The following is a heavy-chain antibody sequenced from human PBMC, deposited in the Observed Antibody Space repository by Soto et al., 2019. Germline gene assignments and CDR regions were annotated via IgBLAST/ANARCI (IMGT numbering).Heavy chain of an antibody. CDR1: GYTFTSYG. J-gene: IGHJ6*02. Sequence: ASVKVSCKASGYTFTSYGISGVRQAPGQGLEWMGWISAYNGNTNYAQKLQGRVTMTTDTSTSTAYMELRSLRSDDTAVYYCAAAMPKSYYYYDMDVWGQGTTVTVSS. CDR3: AAAMPKSYYYYDMDV. D-gene: IGHD2-2*01. CDR2: ISAYNGNT. V-gene: IGHV1-18*01.